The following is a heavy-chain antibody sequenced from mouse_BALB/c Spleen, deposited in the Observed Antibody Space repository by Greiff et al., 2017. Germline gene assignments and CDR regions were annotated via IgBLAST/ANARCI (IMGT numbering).Heavy chain of an antibody. CDR3: AKTSGLYYGSSYWYFDV. D-gene: IGHD1-1*01. Sequence: VKLVESGPGLVAPSQSLSITCTVSGFSLTDYGVSWIRQPPGKGLEWLGVIWGGGSTYYNSALKSRLSISKDNSKSQVFLKMNSLQTDDTAMYYCAKTSGLYYGSSYWYFDVWGAGTTVTVSS. V-gene: IGHV2-6-5*01. CDR2: IWGGGST. CDR1: GFSLTDYG. J-gene: IGHJ1*01.